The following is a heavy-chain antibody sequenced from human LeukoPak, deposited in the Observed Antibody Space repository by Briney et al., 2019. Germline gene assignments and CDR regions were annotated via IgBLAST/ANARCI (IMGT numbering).Heavy chain of an antibody. V-gene: IGHV4-4*02. CDR1: GGSISSSNW. CDR2: IYHSGST. D-gene: IGHD1-20*01. J-gene: IGHJ6*03. CDR3: ARDRITGATRDNYYYYMDV. Sequence: SGTLSLTCAVSGGSISSSNWWSWVRQPPGKGLEWIGEIYHSGSTNYNPSLKSRVTISVDTSENQFSLRLSSVTAADAAVYYCARDRITGATRDNYYYYMDVWGKGTMVTVSS.